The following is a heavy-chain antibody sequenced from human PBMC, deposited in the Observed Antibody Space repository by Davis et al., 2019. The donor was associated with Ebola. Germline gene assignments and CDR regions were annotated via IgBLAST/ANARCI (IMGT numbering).Heavy chain of an antibody. Sequence: GESLKISCLASGFTFGNYNMNWVRQTPGKGLEWVSYISTSGSTIYYADSVKGRFTISRDNAKNSLYLQMNSLRDEDTAVYYCARDPPVSMGSDAFDVWSRGTMVTVSS. CDR1: GFTFGNYN. CDR2: ISTSGSTI. V-gene: IGHV3-48*02. D-gene: IGHD2-8*01. CDR3: ARDPPVSMGSDAFDV. J-gene: IGHJ3*01.